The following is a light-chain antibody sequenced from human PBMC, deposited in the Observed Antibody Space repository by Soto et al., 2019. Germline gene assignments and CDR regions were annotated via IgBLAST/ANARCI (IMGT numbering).Light chain of an antibody. Sequence: DIQMTQSPSSLSAAVGDGVTMTCRASQSISSYLNWYQQKPGKAPKLLIYAASSLQSGVPSRFSGSGSGTDFTLTISSLQPEDFATYYCQQSYSTPLTFGGGTRVDI. J-gene: IGKJ4*01. CDR1: QSISSY. CDR3: QQSYSTPLT. CDR2: AAS. V-gene: IGKV1-39*01.